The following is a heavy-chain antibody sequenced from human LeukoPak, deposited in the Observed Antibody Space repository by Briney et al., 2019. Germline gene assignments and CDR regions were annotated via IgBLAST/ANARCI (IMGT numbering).Heavy chain of an antibody. V-gene: IGHV3-23*01. CDR1: GFTFDICA. CDR3: ARDQLAAIDY. J-gene: IGHJ4*02. CDR2: IGSPTET. Sequence: GGSLRLSCVASGFTFDICAMSWVRQAPGKGLEWVSSIGSPTETYYADSVKGRFTVSRDNSQSTLYLQMNSLRAEDTAVYYCARDQLAAIDYWGQGTLVTVSS. D-gene: IGHD3-10*01.